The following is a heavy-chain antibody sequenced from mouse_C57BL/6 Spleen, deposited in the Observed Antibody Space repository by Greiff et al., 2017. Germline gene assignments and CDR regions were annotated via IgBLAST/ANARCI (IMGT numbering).Heavy chain of an antibody. D-gene: IGHD3-2*02. CDR2: IDPSDSET. CDR3: ARSRDSSGYVGFAY. Sequence: QVQLQQPGAELVRPGSSVKLSCKASGYTFTSYWLHWVKQRPIQGLEWIGNIDPSDSETHYNQKFKDKATLTVDKSSSTAYMQLSSLTSEDSAVYYCARSRDSSGYVGFAYWGQGTLVTVSA. J-gene: IGHJ3*01. CDR1: GYTFTSYW. V-gene: IGHV1-52*01.